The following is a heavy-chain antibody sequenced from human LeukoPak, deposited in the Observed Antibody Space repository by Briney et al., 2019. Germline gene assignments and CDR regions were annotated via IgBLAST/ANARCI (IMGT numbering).Heavy chain of an antibody. J-gene: IGHJ4*02. V-gene: IGHV3-66*01. CDR1: GFTVSSNY. D-gene: IGHD6-13*01. CDR3: VSSSSRYSFDY. Sequence: PGGSLRLSCAASGFTVSSNYMTWVRQAPGKGLEWVSVIYSGGSTYYADSVKGRFTSSRDNSKNTLYLQMNSLRAEDTAVYYCVSSSSRYSFDYWGQGTLSPSPQ. CDR2: IYSGGST.